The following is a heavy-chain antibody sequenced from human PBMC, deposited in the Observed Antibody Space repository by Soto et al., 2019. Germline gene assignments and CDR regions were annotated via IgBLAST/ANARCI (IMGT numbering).Heavy chain of an antibody. CDR2: ISGSGGST. CDR3: AKHPIVVVSWEPFDY. CDR1: GFTFSSYG. D-gene: IGHD3-22*01. J-gene: IGHJ4*02. V-gene: IGHV3-23*01. Sequence: PGGSLRLSCAASGFTFSSYGLSWVRQAAGRGLEWVSAISGSGGSTYYADSVKGRFTISRDHSKNTLYLQMNSLRAEDTAVYYCAKHPIVVVSWEPFDYWGQGTPVTVS.